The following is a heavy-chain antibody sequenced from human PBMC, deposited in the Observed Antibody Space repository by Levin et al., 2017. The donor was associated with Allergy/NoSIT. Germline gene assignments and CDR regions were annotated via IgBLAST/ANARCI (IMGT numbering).Heavy chain of an antibody. CDR2: ISGNGGRT. CDR3: VKDIRRGGVAGTEGDY. Sequence: GESLKISCAASGFTFSSYAMSWVRQAPGKGLEWVSVISGNGGRTYYRDSVKGRFTISRDNSKNTLYLQMNSLRAEDTALYYSVKDIRRGGVAGTEGDYWGQGTLVTGSS. V-gene: IGHV3-23*01. D-gene: IGHD6-19*01. CDR1: GFTFSSYA. J-gene: IGHJ4*02.